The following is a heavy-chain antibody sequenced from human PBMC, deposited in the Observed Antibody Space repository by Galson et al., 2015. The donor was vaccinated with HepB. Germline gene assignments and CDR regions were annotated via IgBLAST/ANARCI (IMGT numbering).Heavy chain of an antibody. D-gene: IGHD5-24*01. Sequence: SLRLSCAASGFTFSSYWMSWVRQAPGKGLEWVANIKQDGSEKYYVDSVKGRFTISRDNAKNSLYLQMNSLRAEDTAVYYCARVQSTERYPTLYYYYGMDVWGQGTTVTVSS. CDR1: GFTFSSYW. CDR3: ARVQSTERYPTLYYYYGMDV. V-gene: IGHV3-7*03. CDR2: IKQDGSEK. J-gene: IGHJ6*02.